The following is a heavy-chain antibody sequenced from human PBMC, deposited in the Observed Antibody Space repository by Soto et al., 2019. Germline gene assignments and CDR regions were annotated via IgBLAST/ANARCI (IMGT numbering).Heavy chain of an antibody. V-gene: IGHV4-4*07. Sequence: KPSETLSLTGSVSGGSISSFCCSWIWQPAGKGREWIGRIYTSGSTNYNPSLKSRVTMSVDTSKNQFSLKLSAVTAADTAVYYCAREQWLGHGGSVYYYYGMDVWGQGTTVTVSS. CDR1: GGSISSFC. CDR2: IYTSGST. CDR3: AREQWLGHGGSVYYYYGMDV. D-gene: IGHD6-19*01. J-gene: IGHJ6*02.